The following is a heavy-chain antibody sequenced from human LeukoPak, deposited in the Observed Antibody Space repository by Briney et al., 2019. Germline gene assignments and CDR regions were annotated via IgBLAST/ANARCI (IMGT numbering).Heavy chain of an antibody. J-gene: IGHJ5*02. Sequence: MPSETLSLTCSVSGGSISSSDYYWGWIRQPPGKGLEWIASIYYSGTTHYNPSHQSRVTMSVDTSKNQFSLKLSSVTAADTAVYYCARVNTQGVPSPWGQGILVTVSS. CDR3: ARVNTQGVPSP. CDR1: GGSISSSDYY. CDR2: IYYSGTT. D-gene: IGHD2-15*01. V-gene: IGHV4-39*01.